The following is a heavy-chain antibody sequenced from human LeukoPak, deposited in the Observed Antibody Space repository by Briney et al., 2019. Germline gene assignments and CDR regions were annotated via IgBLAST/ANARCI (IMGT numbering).Heavy chain of an antibody. CDR2: INHSGST. CDR3: ASGRHSSSWYVSRPHEYFQH. V-gene: IGHV4-34*01. CDR1: GGSFSGYY. Sequence: SETLSLTCAVYGGSFSGYYWSWIRQPPGKGLEWIGEINHSGSTNYNPSLKSRVTISVDTSKNQFSLKLSSVTAADTAVYYCASGRHSSSWYVSRPHEYFQHWGQGTLVTVSS. D-gene: IGHD6-13*01. J-gene: IGHJ1*01.